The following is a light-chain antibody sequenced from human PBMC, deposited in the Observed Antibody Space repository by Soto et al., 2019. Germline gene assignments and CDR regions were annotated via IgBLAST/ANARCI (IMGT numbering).Light chain of an antibody. V-gene: IGKV3-20*01. CDR2: XXS. CDR1: QGVNSTY. J-gene: IGKJ3*01. Sequence: EIVLTQSPATLSLSPGERATLSCRASQGVNSTYVAXYQXXPXXXPXXXXXXXSIRATGIPDRFSGSGSGTDFTLTISRLEPEDFVVYYCQHYGSSFTSGPVTTAEIK. CDR3: QHYGSSFT.